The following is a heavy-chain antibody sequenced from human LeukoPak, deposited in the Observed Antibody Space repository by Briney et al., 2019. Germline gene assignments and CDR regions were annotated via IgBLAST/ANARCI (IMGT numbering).Heavy chain of an antibody. CDR3: ARAGGSYYYYMDV. D-gene: IGHD1-26*01. J-gene: IGHJ6*03. CDR1: GFTFSSYA. V-gene: IGHV3-21*01. CDR2: ISGSGGSK. Sequence: PGGSLRLSCAASGFTFSSYAMHWVRQAPGKGLEWVSGISGSGGSKYYADSVKGRFTVSRDNAKNSLYLQMNSLRAEDTAVYYCARAGGSYYYYMDVWGKGTTVTVSS.